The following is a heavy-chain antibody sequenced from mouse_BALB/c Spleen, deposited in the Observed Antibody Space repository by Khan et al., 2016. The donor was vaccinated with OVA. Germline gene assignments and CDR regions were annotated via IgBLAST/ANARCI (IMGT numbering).Heavy chain of an antibody. J-gene: IGHJ2*01. D-gene: IGHD2-14*01. V-gene: IGHV1S136*01. CDR1: GYTFTSYV. CDR3: ARNYRSAVYFDC. Sequence: VQLKESGPELVKPGASVKMSCKASGYTFTSYVMHWVKQKPGQGLEWIGYIYPYNDDTKYNEKFKGKATLTSDKSSSTAYMELSSLTSEDSAVYFCARNYRSAVYFDCCGHGTTLTVSS. CDR2: IYPYNDDT.